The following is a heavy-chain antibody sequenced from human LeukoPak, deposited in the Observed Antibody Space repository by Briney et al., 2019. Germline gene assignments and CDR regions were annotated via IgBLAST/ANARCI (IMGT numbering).Heavy chain of an antibody. CDR2: ISSSGSTI. D-gene: IGHD6-13*01. Sequence: GGSLRLSCAASGFTFSTYEMNWVRRAPGKGLEWVSYISSSGSTIYYADSVKGRFTISRDNAKNSLYLQMNSLRAEDTAVYYCARNNAEYSIAVAGTGWFDPWGQGTLVTVSS. V-gene: IGHV3-48*03. J-gene: IGHJ5*02. CDR1: GFTFSTYE. CDR3: ARNNAEYSIAVAGTGWFDP.